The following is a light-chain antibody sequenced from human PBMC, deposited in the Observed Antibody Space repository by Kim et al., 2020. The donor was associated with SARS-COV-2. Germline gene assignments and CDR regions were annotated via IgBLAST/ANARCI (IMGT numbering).Light chain of an antibody. J-gene: IGLJ3*02. CDR2: DVS. CDR1: SSDVGGYNY. V-gene: IGLV2-14*03. CDR3: SSYTSSNTWV. Sequence: GQSITISCTGTSSDVGGYNYVSWYQEHPGKAPKLVIYDVSNRPSGVSNRFSGSKSGNTASLTISGLQAEDEADYYCSSYTSSNTWVFGGGTKLTVL.